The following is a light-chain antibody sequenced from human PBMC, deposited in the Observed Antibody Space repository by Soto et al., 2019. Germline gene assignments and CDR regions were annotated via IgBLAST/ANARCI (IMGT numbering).Light chain of an antibody. CDR3: QQAHNWPLT. J-gene: IGKJ2*01. CDR1: QSINSE. CDR2: GAS. V-gene: IGKV3-15*01. Sequence: EIVMTQSPATLSLSPGERAALSCRASQSINSELAWYQQKPDQPPRLLIYGASTRATGVPARFTGSESGSEFTLTISGLQSEDFAVYYCQQAHNWPLTFGQGTRLEI.